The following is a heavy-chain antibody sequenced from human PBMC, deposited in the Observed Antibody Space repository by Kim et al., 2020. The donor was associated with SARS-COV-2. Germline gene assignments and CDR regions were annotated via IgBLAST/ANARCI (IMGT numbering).Heavy chain of an antibody. CDR3: ARASTAKYSGHDSDAFDI. CDR1: GYTFTGYY. D-gene: IGHD5-12*01. CDR2: INPNSGGT. V-gene: IGHV1-2*02. J-gene: IGHJ3*02. Sequence: ASVKVSCKASGYTFTGYYMHWVRQAPGQGLEWMGWINPNSGGTNYAQKFQGRVTMTRDTSISTAYMELSRLRSDDTAVYYCARASTAKYSGHDSDAFDIWGQGTMVTVSS.